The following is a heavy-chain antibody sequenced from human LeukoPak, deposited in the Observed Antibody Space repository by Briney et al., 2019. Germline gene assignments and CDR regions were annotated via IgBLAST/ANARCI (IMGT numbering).Heavy chain of an antibody. Sequence: PGGSLRLSCAASGFTFSRNSMNWVRQAPGKGLEWVAYIRSSSGTIFYADSVKGRFTISRDTAKNSLYLQMNSLSDEDTAVYYCAGDLGYAFDIWGQGTMVTVSS. CDR1: GFTFSRNS. J-gene: IGHJ3*02. CDR2: IRSSSGTI. CDR3: AGDLGYAFDI. V-gene: IGHV3-48*02. D-gene: IGHD3-16*01.